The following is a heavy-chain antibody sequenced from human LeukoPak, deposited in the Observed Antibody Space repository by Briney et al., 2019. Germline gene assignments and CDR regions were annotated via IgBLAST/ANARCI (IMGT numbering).Heavy chain of an antibody. Sequence: SETLSLTCTVSGGSISSYYWSWIRQPPGKGLEWIGYIYHSGSTYYNPSLKSRVTISVDRSKNQFSLKLSSVTAADTAVYYCATPGLYYDFWSGIRDYYYYYMDVWGKGTTVTVSS. CDR1: GGSISSYY. V-gene: IGHV4-59*12. CDR3: ATPGLYYDFWSGIRDYYYYYMDV. CDR2: IYHSGST. D-gene: IGHD3-3*01. J-gene: IGHJ6*03.